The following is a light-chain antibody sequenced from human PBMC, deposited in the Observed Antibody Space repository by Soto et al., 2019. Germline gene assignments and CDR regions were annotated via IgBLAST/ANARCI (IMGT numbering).Light chain of an antibody. V-gene: IGKV2-28*01. J-gene: IGKJ1*01. CDR2: LGS. Sequence: DIVMTQSPLSLPVSPGEPASISCRSSQSLLEHNGYNYLDWYLQKPGQSPQLLIYLGSNRASGVTDRFSGTGSGTDFTLKISRVEADDVGVYYCMQALHTPKTFGQGTKVEIK. CDR1: QSLLEHNGYNY. CDR3: MQALHTPKT.